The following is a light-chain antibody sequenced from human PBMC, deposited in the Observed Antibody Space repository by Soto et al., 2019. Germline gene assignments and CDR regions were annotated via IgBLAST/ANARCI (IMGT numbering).Light chain of an antibody. V-gene: IGLV1-44*01. J-gene: IGLJ1*01. CDR1: SSNIGINT. CDR3: APRDVSPKGSV. Sequence: QSVLTQAPSASGTPGQRVTFSCSGSSSNIGINTVNWYQQLPGTAPQLLISDNHRRPSGVPDRFSGSKSGTSASLAISGLQSEDEAPYFCAPRDVSPKGSVFATGPKATVL. CDR2: DNH.